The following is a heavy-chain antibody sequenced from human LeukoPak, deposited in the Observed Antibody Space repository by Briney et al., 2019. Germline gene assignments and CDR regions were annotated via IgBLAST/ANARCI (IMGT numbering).Heavy chain of an antibody. J-gene: IGHJ4*02. Sequence: SVKVSCKASGGTFSSYAISWVRQAPGQGPEWMGRIIPILGIANYAQKFQGRVTITADKSTSTAYMELSSLRSEDTAVYYCARAQITMVRGVPFDYWGQGTLVTVSS. CDR1: GGTFSSYA. CDR2: IIPILGIA. D-gene: IGHD3-10*01. V-gene: IGHV1-69*04. CDR3: ARAQITMVRGVPFDY.